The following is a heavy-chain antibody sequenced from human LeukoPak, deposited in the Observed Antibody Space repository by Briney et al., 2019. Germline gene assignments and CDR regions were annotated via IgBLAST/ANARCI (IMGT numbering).Heavy chain of an antibody. Sequence: GGSLRLSCVASGFTFSRFAMHWVRQAPGKGLEWVAVISYDGSDEYYADSVKGRFTVSRDNSKNTVYLQMNSLRPEDTAVYYCARGSTYYESRGQVPFDYWGQGTLVTVSS. J-gene: IGHJ4*02. V-gene: IGHV3-30-3*01. CDR2: ISYDGSDE. D-gene: IGHD3-22*01. CDR1: GFTFSRFA. CDR3: ARGSTYYESRGQVPFDY.